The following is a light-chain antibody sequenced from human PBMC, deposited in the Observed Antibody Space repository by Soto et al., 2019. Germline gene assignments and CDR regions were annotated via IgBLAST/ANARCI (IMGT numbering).Light chain of an antibody. J-gene: IGKJ1*01. CDR3: QQSYRTLWR. CDR2: AAS. Sequence: DIQMTQSPSSLSASVGDRVTITCRASQSISSYLNWYQQKPGKAPKLLIYAASSLQSGVPSRFSGSGSGTDFTLTISSLQPEDFATYYCQQSYRTLWRFANGPRMDIK. CDR1: QSISSY. V-gene: IGKV1-39*01.